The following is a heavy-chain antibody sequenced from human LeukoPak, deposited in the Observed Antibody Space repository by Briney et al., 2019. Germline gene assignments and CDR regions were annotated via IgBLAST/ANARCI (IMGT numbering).Heavy chain of an antibody. J-gene: IGHJ5*02. CDR3: ARNWFDP. CDR1: GFTVSSDY. V-gene: IGHV3-53*05. Sequence: GGSLRLSCAASGFTVSSDYTSWVRQAPGKGLEWVSVIYSGGSTYYADSVKGRFTISRDKSKNTVYLQMNSLRFEDTAMYYCARNWFDPWGQGTLVTVSS. CDR2: IYSGGST.